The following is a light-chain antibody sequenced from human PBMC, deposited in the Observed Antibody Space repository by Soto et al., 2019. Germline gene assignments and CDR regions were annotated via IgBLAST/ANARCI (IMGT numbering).Light chain of an antibody. J-gene: IGKJ1*01. CDR3: QQYNSYST. CDR2: DAS. Sequence: DIQMTQSPSSLSASVGDRVTITCQASQDIINYLNWYQQKPGKAPKLLIYDASVLASGVPSRFSGSGSGTEFTLTISSLQPDDFATYYCQQYNSYSTFGQGTKVDIK. CDR1: QDIINY. V-gene: IGKV1-5*01.